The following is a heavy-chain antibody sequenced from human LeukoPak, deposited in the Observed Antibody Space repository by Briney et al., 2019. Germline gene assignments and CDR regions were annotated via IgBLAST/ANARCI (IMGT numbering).Heavy chain of an antibody. D-gene: IGHD6-13*01. J-gene: IGHJ4*02. Sequence: SETLSLTCAVYGGSFSGYYWSWIRQPPGKGLEWIGEINHSGSTNYNPSLKSRVTILVDTSKNQFSLKLSSVTAADTAVYYCATSYSSSRKSLFDYWGQGTLVTVSP. CDR1: GGSFSGYY. CDR2: INHSGST. CDR3: ATSYSSSRKSLFDY. V-gene: IGHV4-34*01.